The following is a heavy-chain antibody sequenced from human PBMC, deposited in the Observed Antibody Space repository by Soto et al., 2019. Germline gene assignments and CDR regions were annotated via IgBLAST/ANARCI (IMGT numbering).Heavy chain of an antibody. J-gene: IGHJ4*02. CDR2: IIRIFGTA. V-gene: IGHV1-69*01. CDR3: ARGSRPNAYYFDY. CDR1: GGTFSSYA. Sequence: QVQLVQSGAEVKKPGSSVKVSCKSSGGTFSSYAISWGRQAPGQGLEWMGGIIRIFGTANYAQKFQGRVTITADEPTSTAYMEPSTLRSENTAVYYSARGSRPNAYYFDYRAQGTMVTVSA.